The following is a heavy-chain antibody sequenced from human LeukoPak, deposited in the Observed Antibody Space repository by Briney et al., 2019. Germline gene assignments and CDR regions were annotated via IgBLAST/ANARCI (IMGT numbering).Heavy chain of an antibody. J-gene: IGHJ5*02. D-gene: IGHD2-2*01. CDR3: ARDRGYCSSTSCLNWFDP. CDR2: IYYSGST. Sequence: SETLSLTCTVSGGSISSGDYYWSRIRQPPGKGLEWIGYIYYSGSTYYNPSLKSRVTISVDTSKNQFSLKLSSVTAADTAVYYCARDRGYCSSTSCLNWFDPWGQGTLVTVSS. V-gene: IGHV4-30-4*02. CDR1: GGSISSGDYY.